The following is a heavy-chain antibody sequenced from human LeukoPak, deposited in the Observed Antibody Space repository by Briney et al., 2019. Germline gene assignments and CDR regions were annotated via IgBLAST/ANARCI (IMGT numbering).Heavy chain of an antibody. V-gene: IGHV3-23*01. Sequence: GGSLRHSCAASGFTFSSYAMSWVRQAPGKGLEWVSAISGSGGSTYYADSVKGRFTISRDNSKNTLYLQMNSLRAEDTAVYYCAKGGYSLGEYFDYWGQGTLVTVSS. J-gene: IGHJ4*02. CDR3: AKGGYSLGEYFDY. D-gene: IGHD5-18*01. CDR2: ISGSGGST. CDR1: GFTFSSYA.